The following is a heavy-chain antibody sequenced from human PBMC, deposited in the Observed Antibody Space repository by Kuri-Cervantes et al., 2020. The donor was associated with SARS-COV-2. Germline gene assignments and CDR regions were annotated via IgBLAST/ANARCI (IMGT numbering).Heavy chain of an antibody. D-gene: IGHD3-3*01. Sequence: SVKVSCKASGGTFNNYAISWVRQAPGQGLEWMGGIIPVSTTPTYAQKFHGRVTLSADESTSTVYMELSSLTSEDTAMYYCACPHGYFDFWSGKTPFNNWGQGTLVTVSS. J-gene: IGHJ4*02. V-gene: IGHV1-69*13. CDR1: GGTFNNYA. CDR2: IIPVSTTP. CDR3: ACPHGYFDFWSGKTPFNN.